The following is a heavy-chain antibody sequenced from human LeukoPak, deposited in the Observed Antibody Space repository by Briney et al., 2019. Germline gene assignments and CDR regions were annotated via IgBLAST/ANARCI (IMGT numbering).Heavy chain of an antibody. V-gene: IGHV4-59*01. Sequence: PSETLSLTCTVSGGSISSYYWSWIRQPPGKGLEWIGYIYYSGSTKYNPSLKSRVSISVDTSKNQLSLKLSSATAADTAVYYCASSKTNGDSSGWYAWFDPWGQGALVTVSS. CDR1: GGSISSYY. D-gene: IGHD6-19*01. CDR3: ASSKTNGDSSGWYAWFDP. CDR2: IYYSGST. J-gene: IGHJ5*02.